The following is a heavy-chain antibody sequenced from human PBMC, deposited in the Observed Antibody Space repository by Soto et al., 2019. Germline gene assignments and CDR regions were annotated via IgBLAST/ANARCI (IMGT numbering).Heavy chain of an antibody. CDR1: GYPVTAYY. CDR3: GGGGGVGVAGSAAFDM. D-gene: IGHD3-3*01. CDR2: INPATGAA. V-gene: IGHV1-2*02. J-gene: IGHJ3*02. Sequence: QLHLVQSGAVVKKPGASVTVSCSASGYPVTAYYMHWVRQAPGRGLEWMGGINPATGAAKYTQTCQGRVPRTGDPPTGKVFRDRGGLTSGATPFFYGGGGGGVGVAGSAAFDMWGQGTLVTVSS.